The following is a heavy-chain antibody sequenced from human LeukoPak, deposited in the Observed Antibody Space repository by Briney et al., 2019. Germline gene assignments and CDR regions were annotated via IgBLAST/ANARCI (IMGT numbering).Heavy chain of an antibody. D-gene: IGHD3-3*01. J-gene: IGHJ4*02. CDR2: ISAYNGST. CDR3: ARDGGDYDFWSGSDY. CDR1: GYTFTSYG. V-gene: IGHV1-18*01. Sequence: VSVKVSCKASGYTFTSYGISWVRQAPGQGLEWMGWISAYNGSTNYAQKLQGRVTMTTDTSTSTAYMELRSLRSDDTAVYYCARDGGDYDFWSGSDYWGQGTLVTVSS.